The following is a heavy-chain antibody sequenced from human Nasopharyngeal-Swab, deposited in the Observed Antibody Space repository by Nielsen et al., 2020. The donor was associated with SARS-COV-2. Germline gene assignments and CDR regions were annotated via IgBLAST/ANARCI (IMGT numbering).Heavy chain of an antibody. CDR2: IGWSGGSI. J-gene: IGHJ4*02. Sequence: GGSLRLSCAASGFSIGDYTMHWVRQAPGKGLECVALIGWSGGSIFYLDSVKGRFIISRDNSKNYLYLEMNSLTTEDTAFYYCAKDRSGSAWALDYWCQGTLVTVSS. CDR1: GFSIGDYT. CDR3: AKDRSGSAWALDY. D-gene: IGHD6-19*01. V-gene: IGHV3-43*01.